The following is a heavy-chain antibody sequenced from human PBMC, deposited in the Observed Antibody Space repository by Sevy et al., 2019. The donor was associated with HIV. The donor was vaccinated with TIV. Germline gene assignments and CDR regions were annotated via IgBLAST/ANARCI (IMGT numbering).Heavy chain of an antibody. CDR3: AGGVVIGTTFDY. CDR1: EFTFSSYE. CDR2: ISSSGSLI. J-gene: IGHJ4*02. D-gene: IGHD3-22*01. V-gene: IGHV3-48*03. Sequence: GGSLRLSCAASEFTFSSYEMNWVRQAPGKGLEWVSYISSSGSLIYYADSVKGRFTISRDNAKNSLYLQMNSLRAEDTAVYYCAGGVVIGTTFDYWGQGTLDTVSS.